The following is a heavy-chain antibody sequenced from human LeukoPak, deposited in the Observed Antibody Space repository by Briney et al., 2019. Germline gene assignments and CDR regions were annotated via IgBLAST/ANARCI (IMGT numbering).Heavy chain of an antibody. Sequence: GGSLRLSYAASGFTFSSYGMSWVRQAPGKGLEWVSAISGSGGSTYYADSVKGRFIISRDNSKNTLYLQMNSLRAEDTAVYYCANDGAYYDSSTDAFDIWGQGTMVTVSS. J-gene: IGHJ3*02. D-gene: IGHD3-22*01. CDR3: ANDGAYYDSSTDAFDI. CDR2: ISGSGGST. CDR1: GFTFSSYG. V-gene: IGHV3-23*01.